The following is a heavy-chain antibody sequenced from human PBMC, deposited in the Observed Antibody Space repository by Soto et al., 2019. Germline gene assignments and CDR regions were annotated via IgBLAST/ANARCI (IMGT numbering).Heavy chain of an antibody. CDR3: ARMYGSGSYYHPAVYWDCDL. CDR1: GGSISSYY. CDR2: FYYSGST. Sequence: SETLSLTCNVSGGSISSYYWSWLRQPLWMGIEWIGYFYYSGSTNNDHSLQSRVSISVGTSKIRLSLKLSCVTAADTAVYCCARMYGSGSYYHPAVYWDCDLWGRGSLV. J-gene: IGHJ2*01. D-gene: IGHD3-10*01. V-gene: IGHV4-59*08.